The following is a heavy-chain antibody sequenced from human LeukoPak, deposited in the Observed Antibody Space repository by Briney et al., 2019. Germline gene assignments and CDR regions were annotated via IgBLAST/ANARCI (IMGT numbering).Heavy chain of an antibody. Sequence: PGGSLRLSCAASGVTFNRYGMSWVRQAPGKGLEWVSAISGSGGTSYYADSVKGGFTTSRDNSKNTLYLQINSLRAEDTAVYYCAKDHLPGIVVADRGYWGQGTLVTVSS. J-gene: IGHJ4*02. D-gene: IGHD6-19*01. V-gene: IGHV3-23*01. CDR2: ISGSGGTS. CDR1: GVTFNRYG. CDR3: AKDHLPGIVVADRGY.